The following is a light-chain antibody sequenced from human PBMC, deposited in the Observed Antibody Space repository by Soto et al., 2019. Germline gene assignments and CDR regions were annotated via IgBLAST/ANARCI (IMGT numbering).Light chain of an antibody. CDR3: QQRSNWPLFT. V-gene: IGKV3-11*01. Sequence: ETVLTQSPATLSLSPGERATLSCRASQSVSSYLAWYQQKPGQGPRLLIYDASNRATGIPARFSGSGSGTDFNLAFSSLEPEDFAVYSSQQRSNWPLFTFGPGTKVDIK. CDR1: QSVSSY. CDR2: DAS. J-gene: IGKJ3*01.